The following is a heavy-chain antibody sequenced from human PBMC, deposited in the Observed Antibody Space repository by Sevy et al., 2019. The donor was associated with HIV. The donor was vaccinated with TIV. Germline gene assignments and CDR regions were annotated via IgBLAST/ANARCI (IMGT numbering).Heavy chain of an antibody. J-gene: IGHJ6*02. D-gene: IGHD2-15*01. CDR2: VSGSAGST. CDR3: AKGDRTFYGMDV. CDR1: GFTFSTYA. V-gene: IGHV3-23*01. Sequence: GGSLRLSCAASGFTFSTYAMNWVRQSPGKGLEWVSAVSGSAGSTYYADSVKGRFTISRDNSKNTLYLQMNSLRAEDTAVYYCAKGDRTFYGMDVLGQCTTVTVSS.